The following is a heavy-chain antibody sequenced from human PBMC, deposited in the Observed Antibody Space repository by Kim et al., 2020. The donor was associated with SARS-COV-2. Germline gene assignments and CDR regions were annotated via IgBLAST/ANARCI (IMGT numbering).Heavy chain of an antibody. CDR3: ARSSLIAVAGIYVY. V-gene: IGHV4-39*01. CDR1: GGSISSSSYY. Sequence: SETLSLTCTVSGGSISSSSYYWGWIRQPPGKGLEWIGSIYYSGSTYYNPSLKSRVTISVDTSKNQFSLKLSSVTAADTAVYYCARSSLIAVAGIYVYWGQGTLVPVSS. J-gene: IGHJ4*02. D-gene: IGHD6-19*01. CDR2: IYYSGST.